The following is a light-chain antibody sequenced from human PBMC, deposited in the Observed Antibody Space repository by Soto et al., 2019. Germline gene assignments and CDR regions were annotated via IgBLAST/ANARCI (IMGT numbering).Light chain of an antibody. CDR3: QQYGSSTYT. CDR2: GAS. CDR1: QSVSSNH. Sequence: EIVFTQSPGSLSLSPRERATLSCRASQSVSSNHLAWYQQKPGQAPRLIIYGASRRETGIPDRFSGSGSGTEFTLTISRLEPEDVAVDYCQQYGSSTYTFGQGTKVDIK. V-gene: IGKV3-20*01. J-gene: IGKJ2*01.